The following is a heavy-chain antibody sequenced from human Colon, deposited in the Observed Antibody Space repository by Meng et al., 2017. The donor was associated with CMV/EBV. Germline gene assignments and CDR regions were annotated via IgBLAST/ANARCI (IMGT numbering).Heavy chain of an antibody. CDR2: INGDGLNT. CDR1: GFTFTSHW. J-gene: IGHJ3*02. Sequence: GGSLRLSCAASGFTFTSHWMHWVRQSPGKGLVWVSRINGDGLNTTYADSVKGRFTTSRDNAKNTVHLQMNSLRGEDTAVYYCARSSGSYSFNAFDIWGQGTMVTVSS. CDR3: ARSSGSYSFNAFDI. V-gene: IGHV3-74*01. D-gene: IGHD1-26*01.